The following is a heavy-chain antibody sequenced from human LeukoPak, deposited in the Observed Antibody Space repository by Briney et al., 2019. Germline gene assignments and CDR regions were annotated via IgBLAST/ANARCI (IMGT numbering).Heavy chain of an antibody. J-gene: IGHJ4*02. CDR3: ARGYGSSGYLY. D-gene: IGHD3-22*01. CDR1: GGSFTVSY. Sequence: PAETLSLTCAVYGGSFTVSYWSWIRQPPGKGLECIVRIDTGGSTNYSPSLKSRVNISVDTYKKQFSLKLSYVTAADTAMYYCARGYGSSGYLYWGQGTLVTVSS. CDR2: IDTGGST. V-gene: IGHV4-59*10.